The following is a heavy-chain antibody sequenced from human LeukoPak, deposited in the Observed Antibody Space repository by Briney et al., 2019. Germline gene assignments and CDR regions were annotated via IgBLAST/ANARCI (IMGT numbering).Heavy chain of an antibody. CDR2: INHSGST. CDR1: GGSFSGYY. CDR3: ARDFTNWFDP. Sequence: TSETLSLTCAVYGGSFSGYYWSWIRQPPGEGLEWIGEINHSGSTNYNPSLKSRVTISVDTSKNQFSLQLNSVTPEDTAVYYCARDFTNWFDPWGQGTLVTVSS. J-gene: IGHJ5*02. V-gene: IGHV4-34*01.